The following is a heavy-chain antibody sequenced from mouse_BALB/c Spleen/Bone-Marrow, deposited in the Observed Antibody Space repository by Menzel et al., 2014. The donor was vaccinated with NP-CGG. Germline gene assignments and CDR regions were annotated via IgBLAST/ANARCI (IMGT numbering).Heavy chain of an antibody. CDR3: AKGGNYRYDFDY. Sequence: LVESGPELVKPGASVKMSCKASGYTFTSYVMHWVKQKPGQGLEWIGYINPYNDGTKYNEKFKGMATLTSDRSSSTAYMELSSLTSEDSAVYYCAKGGNYRYDFDYWGQGTTLTVSS. CDR2: INPYNDGT. CDR1: GYTFTSYV. D-gene: IGHD2-14*01. J-gene: IGHJ2*01. V-gene: IGHV1-14*01.